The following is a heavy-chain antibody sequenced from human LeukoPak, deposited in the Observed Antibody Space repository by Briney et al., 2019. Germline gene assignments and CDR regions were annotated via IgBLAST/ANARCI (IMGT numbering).Heavy chain of an antibody. J-gene: IGHJ3*02. CDR1: GFTFSSYS. CDR3: AKDVTTIATDAFDI. Sequence: PGGSLRLSCAASGFTFSSYSMNWVRQAPGKGLEWVSSISSSSSYIYYADSVKGRFTISRDNAKKSLYLQMNSLRAEDTAVYYCAKDVTTIATDAFDIWGQGTMVTVSS. CDR2: ISSSSSYI. V-gene: IGHV3-21*04. D-gene: IGHD6-13*01.